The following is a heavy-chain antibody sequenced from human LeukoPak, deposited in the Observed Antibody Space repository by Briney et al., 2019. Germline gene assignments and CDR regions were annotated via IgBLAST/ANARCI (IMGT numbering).Heavy chain of an antibody. CDR2: ISFAGDIY. J-gene: IGHJ4*02. CDR1: GFTFTSYA. Sequence: PGRSLRLSCAASGFTFTSYAMHWVRQAPGKGLEWVAVISFAGDIYYYADSVKGRFTISIDNSKNTLYLQMNSLRAEDTAVYYCARYQGIAAAGTGLGYWGQGTLVTVSS. D-gene: IGHD6-13*01. CDR3: ARYQGIAAAGTGLGY. V-gene: IGHV3-30*04.